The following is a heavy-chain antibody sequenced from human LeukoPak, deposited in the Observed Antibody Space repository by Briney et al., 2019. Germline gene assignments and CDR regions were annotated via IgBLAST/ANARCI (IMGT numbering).Heavy chain of an antibody. CDR3: ARVDCSGRGCYSAPQYAFDI. D-gene: IGHD2-15*01. CDR2: TYYRSKWYN. CDR1: GDSVSSNSAA. J-gene: IGHJ3*02. Sequence: SQTLSLTCAISGDSVSSNSAAWNWIRQSPSRGLEWLGRTYYRSKWYNDYAVSVKSRITISPDTSKNQFSLQLNSVTPEDTAVYYCARVDCSGRGCYSAPQYAFDIWGQGTMVTVPS. V-gene: IGHV6-1*01.